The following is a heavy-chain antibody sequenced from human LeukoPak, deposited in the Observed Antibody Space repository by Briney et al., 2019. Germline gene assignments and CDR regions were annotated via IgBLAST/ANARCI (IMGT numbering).Heavy chain of an antibody. CDR3: ARSGWSYYFGLDV. Sequence: GGSLRLSCAASGFTFSSYGMHWVRQAPGKGLEWVAFIRYDGSNKYYADSVKGRFTISRDNPKNTLYLQMNSLRAEDTAVYYCARSGWSYYFGLDVWGHGTTVTVSS. CDR1: GFTFSSYG. J-gene: IGHJ6*02. CDR2: IRYDGSNK. D-gene: IGHD6-19*01. V-gene: IGHV3-30*02.